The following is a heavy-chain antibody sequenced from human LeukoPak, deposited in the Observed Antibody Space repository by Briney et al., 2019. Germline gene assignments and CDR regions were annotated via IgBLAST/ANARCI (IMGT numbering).Heavy chain of an antibody. CDR3: ASAGRLRFLEWFNY. D-gene: IGHD3-3*01. J-gene: IGHJ4*02. CDR2: INHSGST. V-gene: IGHV4-34*01. Sequence: SETLSLTCVVYGGSFSGYYWSWIRQPPGKGLEWIGEINHSGSTNYNPSLKSRVTISVDTSKNQFSLKLSSVTAADTAVYYCASAGRLRFLEWFNYWGQGTLVTVSS. CDR1: GGSFSGYY.